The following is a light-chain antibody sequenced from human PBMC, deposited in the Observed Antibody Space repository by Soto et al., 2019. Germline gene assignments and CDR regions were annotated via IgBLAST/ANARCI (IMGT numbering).Light chain of an antibody. J-gene: IGKJ5*01. V-gene: IGKV3-11*01. CDR1: QSLSSY. CDR3: QQRSNWPHSIT. Sequence: EIVFTQSPATLSLSPGERATLSCRASQSLSSYLAWYQQKPGQAPRLLIYGASSRATAIPDRFSGSGSGTDFTLTISSLEPEDFAVYYCQQRSNWPHSITFGQGTRLEIK. CDR2: GAS.